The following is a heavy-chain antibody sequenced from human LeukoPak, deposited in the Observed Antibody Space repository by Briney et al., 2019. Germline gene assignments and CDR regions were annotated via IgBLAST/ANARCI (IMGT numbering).Heavy chain of an antibody. CDR2: INPSGGST. V-gene: IGHV1-46*01. Sequence: ASVKVSCKASGYTFTSYYMHWVRQAPGQGLEWMGIINPSGGSTSYAQKFQGRVTMTRDTSTSTVYMELSSLRSEDTAVYYCARDVEYDSSGYFRRLDAFDIWGQGTMVTVSS. D-gene: IGHD3-22*01. CDR3: ARDVEYDSSGYFRRLDAFDI. CDR1: GYTFTSYY. J-gene: IGHJ3*02.